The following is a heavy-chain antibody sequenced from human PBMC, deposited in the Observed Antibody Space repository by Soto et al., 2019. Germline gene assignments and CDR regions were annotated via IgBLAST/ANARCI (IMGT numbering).Heavy chain of an antibody. CDR2: IYSDGNT. CDR3: ATLTKYDILTGYYPC. CDR1: GFTISSNY. J-gene: IGHJ4*02. D-gene: IGHD3-9*01. Sequence: EVQLVESGGGLVQPGGSLRLSCAASGFTISSNYMSWVRQAPGKGLEWVSVIYSDGNTYYADSVKGRFTISRDNSKNTLYLQMNSLRAEDTAVYYCATLTKYDILTGYYPCWGQGTLVTVSS. V-gene: IGHV3-66*01.